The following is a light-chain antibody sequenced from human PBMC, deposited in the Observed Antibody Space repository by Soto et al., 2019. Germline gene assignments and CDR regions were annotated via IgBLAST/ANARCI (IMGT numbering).Light chain of an antibody. Sequence: EILMTQSPATVSVSPGERATLSCRASHSVSIDLAWYQHRPGQAPRLLIYGASTRATGIPDRFSGSGSGTEFTLTISSLQPEDFATYHCQQSYRTPYTFGQGPKVDIK. CDR1: HSVSID. J-gene: IGKJ2*01. CDR3: QQSYRTPYT. V-gene: IGKV3-15*01. CDR2: GAS.